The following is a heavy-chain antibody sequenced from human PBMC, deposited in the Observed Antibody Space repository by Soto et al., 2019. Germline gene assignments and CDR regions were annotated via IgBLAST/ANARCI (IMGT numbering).Heavy chain of an antibody. J-gene: IGHJ3*02. CDR2: IYYSGST. CDR3: ARGDRVGQAFDI. CDR1: GGSVSSGSYY. V-gene: IGHV4-61*01. Sequence: QVQLQESGPGLVKPSETLSLTCTVSGGSVSSGSYYWSWIRQPPGKGLEWIGYIYYSGSTNYNPSLKSRVTISVDTSKNQFSLKLSSVTAADTAVYYCARGDRVGQAFDIWGQGTMVTVSS.